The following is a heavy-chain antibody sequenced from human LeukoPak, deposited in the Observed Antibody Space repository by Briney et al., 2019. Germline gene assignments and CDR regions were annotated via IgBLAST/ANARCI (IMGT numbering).Heavy chain of an antibody. D-gene: IGHD3-16*02. CDR2: ISGSGGST. V-gene: IGHV3-23*01. CDR1: GFTFSSYA. CDR3: ARVINDYVWGSYRLWYFDY. J-gene: IGHJ4*02. Sequence: GGSLRLSCAASGFTFSSYAMSWVRQAPGKGLVWVSAISGSGGSTYYADSVKGRFTISRDNSKNTLYLQMNSLRAEDTAVYYCARVINDYVWGSYRLWYFDYWGQGTLVTVSS.